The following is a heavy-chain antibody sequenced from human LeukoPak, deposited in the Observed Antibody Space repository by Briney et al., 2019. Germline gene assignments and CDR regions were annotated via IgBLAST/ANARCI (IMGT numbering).Heavy chain of an antibody. V-gene: IGHV3-9*01. CDR1: GFTFEDYA. CDR3: ARVYSSSSGKNAFDI. CDR2: ISWNRGSI. J-gene: IGHJ3*02. D-gene: IGHD6-6*01. Sequence: PGRSLRLSCAASGFTFEDYAMHWVRQAPGKGLEWVSGISWNRGSIGYVDSVKGRFTISRDNAKNSLYLQMDSLRAEDTAVFYCARVYSSSSGKNAFDIWGQGTVVVVSS.